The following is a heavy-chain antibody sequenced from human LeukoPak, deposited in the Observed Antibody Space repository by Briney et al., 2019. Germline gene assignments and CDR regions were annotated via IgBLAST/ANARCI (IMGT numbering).Heavy chain of an antibody. CDR2: ISAYNGNT. V-gene: IGHV1-18*04. Sequence: ASVKVSCKASGYTFTSYTINWVRQAPGQGLEWMGWISAYNGNTNYAQKVQGRVTMTTDTSTRTAYMELRSLRSDDTAVYYCARWDRVDTVDTNDDYWGQGTLVTVSS. J-gene: IGHJ4*02. CDR3: ARWDRVDTVDTNDDY. CDR1: GYTFTSYT. D-gene: IGHD5-12*01.